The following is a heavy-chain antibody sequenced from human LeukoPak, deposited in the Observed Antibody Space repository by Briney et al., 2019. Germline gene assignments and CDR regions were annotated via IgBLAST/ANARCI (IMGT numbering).Heavy chain of an antibody. V-gene: IGHV3-21*04. CDR3: AKDSHWILFDD. J-gene: IGHJ4*02. Sequence: GGSLRLSCAASGFTFSSYSMNWVRQAPGKGLEWVSSISSSSSYIYYADSVKGRFTISRDNAKNSLYLQMNSLRAEDTAVYYCAKDSHWILFDDWGQGTLVTVSS. CDR2: ISSSSSYI. CDR1: GFTFSSYS. D-gene: IGHD2-2*03.